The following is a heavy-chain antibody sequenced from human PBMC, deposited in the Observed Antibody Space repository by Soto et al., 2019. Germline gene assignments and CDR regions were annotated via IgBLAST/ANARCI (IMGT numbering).Heavy chain of an antibody. V-gene: IGHV4-30-4*01. CDR1: GGSISSGDYY. CDR3: ARVPLDYDFWSGSSAFDI. J-gene: IGHJ3*02. CDR2: IYYSGST. D-gene: IGHD3-3*01. Sequence: QVQLQESGPGLVKPSQTLSLTCTVSGGSISSGDYYWSWIRQPPGKGLEWIGYIYYSGSTYYNPSLKSRVTISVDTSKHQFSLKLSSVTAADTAVYYCARVPLDYDFWSGSSAFDIWGQGTMVTVSS.